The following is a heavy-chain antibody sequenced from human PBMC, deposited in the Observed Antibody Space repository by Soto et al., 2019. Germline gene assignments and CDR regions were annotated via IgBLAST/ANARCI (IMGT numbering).Heavy chain of an antibody. Sequence: GGSLRLSCAASGFTFSNYAMTWVRQAPGKGLEWVSTISGSGDSTYYADSVKGRFTISRDNSKDTLYLQINSLRAEDTAVYYCAKVRVPYDWNLAYWGQGTRVTVSS. D-gene: IGHD1-20*01. CDR1: GFTFSNYA. CDR3: AKVRVPYDWNLAY. J-gene: IGHJ4*02. V-gene: IGHV3-23*01. CDR2: ISGSGDST.